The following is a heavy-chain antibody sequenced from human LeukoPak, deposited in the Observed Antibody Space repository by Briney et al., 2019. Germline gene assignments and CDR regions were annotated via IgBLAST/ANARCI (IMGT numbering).Heavy chain of an antibody. CDR2: IYTSGST. J-gene: IGHJ4*02. CDR1: GGSISSYY. V-gene: IGHV4-4*09. CDR3: ARHDYSNYLFDY. D-gene: IGHD4-11*01. Sequence: SETLSLTCTVSGGSISSYYWSWIRQPPGKGLEWIGYIYTSGSTNYNPSLKSRVTISVDTSKNQFSLKLSSVTAADTAVYYCARHDYSNYLFDYWGQGTLVTVSS.